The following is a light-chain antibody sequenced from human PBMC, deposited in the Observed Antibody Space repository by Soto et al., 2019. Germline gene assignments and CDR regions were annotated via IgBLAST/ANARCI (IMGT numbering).Light chain of an antibody. V-gene: IGKV3-15*01. CDR2: GAS. Sequence: EIVMTQSPATLSVSPGERATLSCRASQSVSSNLVWYQQKPGQAPRLLIYGASTRATGITARFRGSGSGTEFTLTNSSLQSEDVAVYYCQHYNNWPRTFGQGTKVEIK. J-gene: IGKJ1*01. CDR3: QHYNNWPRT. CDR1: QSVSSN.